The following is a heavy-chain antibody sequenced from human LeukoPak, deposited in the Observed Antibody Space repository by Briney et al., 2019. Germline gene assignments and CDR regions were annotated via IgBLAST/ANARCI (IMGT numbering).Heavy chain of an antibody. CDR1: GGSISSSNYF. V-gene: IGHV4-39*07. CDR3: ARGLSVGRGVNKLYCFDY. Sequence: SETLSLTCTVSGGSISSSNYFWGWVRQPPGKGLEWIGTISYSGTTHDNPSLKSRVIISVDTSKKQFSLRLSSVTAADTAAYYCARGLSVGRGVNKLYCFDYWGQGPLVTVSS. CDR2: ISYSGTT. J-gene: IGHJ4*02. D-gene: IGHD3-10*01.